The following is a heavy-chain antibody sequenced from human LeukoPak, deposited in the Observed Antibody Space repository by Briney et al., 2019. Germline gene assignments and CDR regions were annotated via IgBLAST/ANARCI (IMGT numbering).Heavy chain of an antibody. CDR2: IYYSGST. D-gene: IGHD6-13*01. CDR3: ASIAAAGTLSRDY. CDR1: GGSISSSSYY. V-gene: IGHV4-39*07. Sequence: SETLSLTCTVSGGSISSSSYYWGWIRQPPGKGLEWIGSIYYSGSTYYNPSLKSRVTISVDTSKNQFSLKLSSVTAADTAVYYCASIAAAGTLSRDYWGQGTLVTVSS. J-gene: IGHJ4*02.